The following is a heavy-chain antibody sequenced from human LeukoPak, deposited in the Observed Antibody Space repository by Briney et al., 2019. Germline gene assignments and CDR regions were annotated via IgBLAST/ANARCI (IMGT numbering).Heavy chain of an antibody. J-gene: IGHJ4*02. CDR1: GFTFSNAW. V-gene: IGHV3-15*01. Sequence: PGGSLRLSCAGSGFTFSNAWMNWVRQAPGKGLEWVGRIKSKPDGGTTAYAAPVKGRFTISRDDSKNTVYLQMNSLKTDDTAVYYRSTGGGNYFSDYWGQGTLVTVSS. CDR2: IKSKPDGGTT. D-gene: IGHD3-10*01. CDR3: STGGGNYFSDY.